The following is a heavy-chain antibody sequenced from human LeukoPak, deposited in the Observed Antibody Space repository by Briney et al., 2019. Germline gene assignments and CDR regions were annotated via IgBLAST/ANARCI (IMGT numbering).Heavy chain of an antibody. CDR2: ISSSGSTI. D-gene: IGHD5-18*01. J-gene: IGHJ4*02. Sequence: GGSLRLSCAASGFTFSSYAMSWVRQAPGKGLEWVSYISSSGSTIYYADSVKGRFTISRDNAKNSLYLQMNSLRAEDTAVYYCARVKAMVISFDYWGQGTLVTVSS. V-gene: IGHV3-48*04. CDR3: ARVKAMVISFDY. CDR1: GFTFSSYA.